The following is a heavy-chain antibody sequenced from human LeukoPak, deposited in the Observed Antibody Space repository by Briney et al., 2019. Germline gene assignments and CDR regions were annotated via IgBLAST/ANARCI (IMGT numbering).Heavy chain of an antibody. V-gene: IGHV3-53*01. CDR3: VRERFGAIVEN. Sequence: PGGSLRLSCAASGFTVANDRMSWVRQPPGKGLEWVSTVYGGGNTAYTDSMKGRFTISRDTSKNTLLLQMNSLRAEDTAVYFCVRERFGAIVENWGQGALVIVSS. D-gene: IGHD3-10*01. CDR2: VYGGGNT. J-gene: IGHJ4*02. CDR1: GFTVANDR.